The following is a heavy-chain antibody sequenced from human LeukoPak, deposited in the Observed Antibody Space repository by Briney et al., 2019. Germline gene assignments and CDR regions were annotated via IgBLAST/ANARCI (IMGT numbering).Heavy chain of an antibody. CDR1: GFTFSSYE. V-gene: IGHV3-48*03. J-gene: IGHJ4*02. CDR2: ISSSGSTI. CDR3: EREDDYGGFFY. Sequence: GGSLRLSCAASGFTFSSYEMNWVRQAPGKGLEWVSYISSSGSTIYYADSVKGRFTISRDNAKNSLYLQMNSLRAEDTAVYYCEREDDYGGFFYWGQGTLVTVSS. D-gene: IGHD4-23*01.